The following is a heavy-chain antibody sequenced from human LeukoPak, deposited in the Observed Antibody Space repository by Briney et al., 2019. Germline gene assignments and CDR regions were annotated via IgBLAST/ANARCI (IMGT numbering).Heavy chain of an antibody. CDR2: IIPILGIA. CDR1: GGTFISYA. D-gene: IGHD3-10*01. J-gene: IGHJ4*02. CDR3: ARGALFTGLRFDY. V-gene: IGHV1-69*04. Sequence: GASVKVSCKASGGTFISYAFSWVRQAPGQGLEWMGRIIPILGIANYAQKFQGRVTITADKSTSTAYMELSSLRSEDTAVYYCARGALFTGLRFDYWGQGTLVTVSS.